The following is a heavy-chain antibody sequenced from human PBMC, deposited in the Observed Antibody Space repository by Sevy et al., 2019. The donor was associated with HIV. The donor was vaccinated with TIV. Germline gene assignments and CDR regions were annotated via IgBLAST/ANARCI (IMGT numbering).Heavy chain of an antibody. V-gene: IGHV3-33*01. CDR1: GFTFSTYG. D-gene: IGHD3-10*01. CDR2: IWSDGNHK. CDR3: VRERGPFDGFDI. J-gene: IGHJ3*02. Sequence: GGSLRLSCAASGFTFSTYGMHWVRQAPGKGLEWVAVIWSDGNHKYYADPVKGRFTFSRDNSRNTLSLQMNSLRVEDTAIYYCVRERGPFDGFDIWGQWTMVTVSS.